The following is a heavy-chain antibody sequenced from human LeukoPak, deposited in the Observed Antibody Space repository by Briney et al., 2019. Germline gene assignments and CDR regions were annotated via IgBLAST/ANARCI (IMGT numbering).Heavy chain of an antibody. D-gene: IGHD3-16*02. J-gene: IGHJ4*02. Sequence: PSETLSLTCTVSGGSISSYYWSWIRQPPGKGLEWIGYIYYGGSTNYNPSLKSRVTISVDTSKNQFSLKLSSVTAADTAVYYCASASYGFPYYFDYWGQGTLVTVSS. CDR2: IYYGGST. CDR3: ASASYGFPYYFDY. V-gene: IGHV4-59*01. CDR1: GGSISSYY.